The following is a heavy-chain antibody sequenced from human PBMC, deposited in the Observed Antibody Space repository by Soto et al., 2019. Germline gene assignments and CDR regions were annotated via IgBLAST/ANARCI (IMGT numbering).Heavy chain of an antibody. CDR1: GYTFTSYG. J-gene: IGHJ2*01. D-gene: IGHD3-22*01. V-gene: IGHV1-18*01. CDR3: ARLRSSGYPEPYWYFDL. CDR2: ISAYNGNT. Sequence: QVQLVQSGAEVKKPGASVKVSCKASGYTFTSYGISWVRQAPGQGLEWMGWISAYNGNTNYAQKLQGRVTMTTDTSTSTAYMELRSLRSDDTAVYYCARLRSSGYPEPYWYFDLWGRGTLVTVSS.